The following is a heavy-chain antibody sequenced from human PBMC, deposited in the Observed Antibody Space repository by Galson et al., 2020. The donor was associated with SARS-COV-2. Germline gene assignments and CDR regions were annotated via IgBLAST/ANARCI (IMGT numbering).Heavy chain of an antibody. CDR3: ARGDTSLGY. Sequence: GESLKISCAASGFTFDDYGMRWVRQAPAKRLEWVSGINWNGCSTGYADSVKGRFTISRDNAKNSLYLQMNSLRAEDTALYHCARGDTSLGYWGQGTLVTVSS. V-gene: IGHV3-20*01. CDR2: INWNGCST. CDR1: GFTFDDYG. J-gene: IGHJ4*02. D-gene: IGHD3-16*01.